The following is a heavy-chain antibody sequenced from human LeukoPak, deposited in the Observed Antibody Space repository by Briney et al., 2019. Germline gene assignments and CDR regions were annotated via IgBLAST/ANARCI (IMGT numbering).Heavy chain of an antibody. CDR1: AGSIISSSYY. Sequence: PSETLSLTCTVSAGSIISSSYYWGWIRQPPGKGLEWIGSIYYSGSTYYNPPLKSRVSISLDTSKNQFSLKLRSVSAADAAVYFCARGPYSYDSSGAFDIWGQGTMVTVSS. V-gene: IGHV4-39*07. D-gene: IGHD3-22*01. CDR2: IYYSGST. J-gene: IGHJ3*02. CDR3: ARGPYSYDSSGAFDI.